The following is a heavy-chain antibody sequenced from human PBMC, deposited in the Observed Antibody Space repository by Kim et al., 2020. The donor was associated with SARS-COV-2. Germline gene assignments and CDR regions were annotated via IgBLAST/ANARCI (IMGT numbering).Heavy chain of an antibody. Sequence: GGSLGLSCAASGFTVSSNPMTWVRQAPGKGLEWVSLIYTGGFTYYADSVKGRFTISGDNSKNTLYLQMNSLRAEDTAVYYCARGDGLTVAMDVWGQGTTVTVSS. V-gene: IGHV3-53*01. J-gene: IGHJ6*02. D-gene: IGHD6-19*01. CDR1: GFTVSSNP. CDR2: IYTGGFT. CDR3: ARGDGLTVAMDV.